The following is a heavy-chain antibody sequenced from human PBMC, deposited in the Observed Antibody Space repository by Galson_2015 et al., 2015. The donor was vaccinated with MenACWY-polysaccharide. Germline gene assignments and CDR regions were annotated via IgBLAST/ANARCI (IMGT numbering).Heavy chain of an antibody. CDR2: INCSGST. J-gene: IGHJ2*01. CDR3: ARAIAVAGQRRDFDL. Sequence: TLSLTCSVSGGSISSGDYYWSWIRQPAGKGLEWVGYINCSGSTNHNPSLKSRVTMSVDTSKNQFSLNLTSVTDADTAVYYCARAIAVAGQRRDFDLWGRGTLVTVSS. V-gene: IGHV4-61*10. D-gene: IGHD6-19*01. CDR1: GGSISSGDYY.